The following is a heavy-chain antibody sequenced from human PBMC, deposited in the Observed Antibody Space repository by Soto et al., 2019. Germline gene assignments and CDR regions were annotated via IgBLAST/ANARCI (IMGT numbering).Heavy chain of an antibody. CDR1: GFTFSSYG. CDR3: TRGYCSSYSCYGAAMDV. CDR2: IWYDGSND. J-gene: IGHJ6*02. Sequence: VQLVESGGGVVKPGRSLRLSCAASGFTFSSYGMHWVRQAPGKGLEWVAVIWYDGSNDDYVECVKGRFTISRDNSNNMLYLEMNRLRAEDTAIYYCTRGYCSSYSCYGAAMDVWGQGTTITVAS. D-gene: IGHD2-2*01. V-gene: IGHV3-33*01.